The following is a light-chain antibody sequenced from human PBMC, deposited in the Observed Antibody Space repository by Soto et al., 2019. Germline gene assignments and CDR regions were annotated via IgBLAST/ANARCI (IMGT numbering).Light chain of an antibody. J-gene: IGLJ1*01. V-gene: IGLV2-14*01. CDR2: DVS. CDR3: GSYTSSSTLYV. Sequence: QSALTQPASVSGSPGQSITISCTGTSSDVGGYNYVSWYQQHPGKAPKFMIYDVSNRPSGVSNRFSGSKSGNTASLTISGLRAEDEADYYCGSYTSSSTLYVFGTGTKLTVL. CDR1: SSDVGGYNY.